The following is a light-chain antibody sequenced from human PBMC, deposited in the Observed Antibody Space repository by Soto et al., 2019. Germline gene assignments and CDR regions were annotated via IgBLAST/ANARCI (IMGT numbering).Light chain of an antibody. J-gene: IGKJ1*01. CDR1: QRVSSH. Sequence: ETVMTQSPVTLSVSQGDTATLSCRASQRVSSHLAWYQQKPGQAPRLLIYAASTRATGIPVRFSGSGSETEFTLTIRSLQSEDSALYYCHQYNNWPWTFGQGTKVDIK. CDR3: HQYNNWPWT. V-gene: IGKV3-15*01. CDR2: AAS.